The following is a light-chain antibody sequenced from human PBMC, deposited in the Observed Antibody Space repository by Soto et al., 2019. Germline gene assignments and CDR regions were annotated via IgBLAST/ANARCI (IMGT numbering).Light chain of an antibody. Sequence: QSVLTHPASLSGSPGQSITVSCTGTNSDVCGYNYVSWYQHHTGKAPKLMIYEVSDRPSGVSSRSSGSKSGNTASLTISGLQADYEADYYCSSYSSSSTFVFGPGTKVTVL. CDR2: EVS. CDR3: SSYSSSSTFV. V-gene: IGLV2-14*01. CDR1: NSDVCGYNY. J-gene: IGLJ1*01.